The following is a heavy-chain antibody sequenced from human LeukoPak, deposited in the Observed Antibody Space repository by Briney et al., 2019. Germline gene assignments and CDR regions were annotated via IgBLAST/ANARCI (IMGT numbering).Heavy chain of an antibody. Sequence: GRSLRLSCAASGFTFSTYSMHWVRQAPDKGLESVAVISQDGSTQYYADSVQGRFTISRDNSENTLYLQLNSLRPEDTAVYYCSRDGEHGYNDIDYWGQGTLVTVS. D-gene: IGHD5-24*01. V-gene: IGHV3-30-3*01. CDR3: SRDGEHGYNDIDY. CDR1: GFTFSTYS. J-gene: IGHJ4*02. CDR2: ISQDGSTQ.